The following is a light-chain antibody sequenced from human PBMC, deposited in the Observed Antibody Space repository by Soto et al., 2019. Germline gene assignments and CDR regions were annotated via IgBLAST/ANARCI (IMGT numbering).Light chain of an antibody. CDR1: QGIDSW. CDR3: QRTSSLPPYT. CDR2: SAS. Sequence: DIQMTQSPSSVSASVGDRVTITCRASQGIDSWLAWYQQKPGKAPRILIYSASTLQYGVPSRFSGSGSGTLFTLTITGLQPEESATYFCQRTSSLPPYTFGQGTKLEIK. V-gene: IGKV1-12*01. J-gene: IGKJ2*01.